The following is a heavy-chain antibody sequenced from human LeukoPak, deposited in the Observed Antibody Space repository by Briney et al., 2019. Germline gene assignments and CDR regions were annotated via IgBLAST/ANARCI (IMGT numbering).Heavy chain of an antibody. CDR2: INHSGST. CDR3: ARGPYYYGSGTRRWFDP. CDR1: GGTFSGYY. J-gene: IGHJ5*02. V-gene: IGHV4-34*01. Sequence: SETLSLTCAVYGGTFSGYYWSWIRQPPGKGLEWIGEINHSGSTNYNPSLKRRVTISVDTSKNQFSLKLSSVTAADTAVYYCARGPYYYGSGTRRWFDPWGQGTLVTVSS. D-gene: IGHD3-10*01.